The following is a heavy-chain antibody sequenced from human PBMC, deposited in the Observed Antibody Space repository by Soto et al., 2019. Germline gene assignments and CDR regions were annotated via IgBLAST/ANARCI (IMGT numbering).Heavy chain of an antibody. CDR1: GFIVSNNG. J-gene: IGHJ4*02. CDR3: TIVRVADSALDH. Sequence: GGSLRLCCVVSGFIVSNNGMHWVRQTPGKGLEWVAFMSYDGSDTFYADSVNGRFTISRDNSKNTLFLHMSNLRAEDTAMYYCTIVRVADSALDHWGQGTQVTVSA. V-gene: IGHV3-30*02. CDR2: MSYDGSDT. D-gene: IGHD3-10*02.